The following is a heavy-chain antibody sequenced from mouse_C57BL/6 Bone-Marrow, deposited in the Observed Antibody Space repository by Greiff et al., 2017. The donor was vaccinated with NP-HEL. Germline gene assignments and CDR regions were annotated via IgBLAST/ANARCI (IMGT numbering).Heavy chain of an antibody. CDR3: TTSPLGPWFAY. CDR1: GFNIKDYY. D-gene: IGHD3-1*01. Sequence: VQLKESGAELVRPGASVKLSCTASGFNIKDYYMHWVKQRPEQGLEWIGRIDPEDGDTKYAPKFQGKATMTADTSSNTAYLQISSLTSDDTAVYYCTTSPLGPWFAYWGKGTLVTVSA. V-gene: IGHV14-1*01. J-gene: IGHJ3*01. CDR2: IDPEDGDT.